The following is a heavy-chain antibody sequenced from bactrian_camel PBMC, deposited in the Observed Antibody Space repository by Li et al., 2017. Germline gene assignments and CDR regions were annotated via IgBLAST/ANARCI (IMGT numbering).Heavy chain of an antibody. CDR3: ALDRLRCLTATPLSVQGYSH. CDR2: IYSATGRT. Sequence: VQLVESGGGSVQAGGSLTLSCTTSGFASTTTYCLAWFRQRPGKGREPLASIYSATGRTYYPGYRRGRFTISRAGAKVDLLMSSLKPEDTATYYCALDRLRCLTATPLSVQGYSHWGQGTQVTVS. J-gene: IGHJ4*01. V-gene: IGHV3S35*01. CDR1: GFASTTTYC. D-gene: IGHD2*01.